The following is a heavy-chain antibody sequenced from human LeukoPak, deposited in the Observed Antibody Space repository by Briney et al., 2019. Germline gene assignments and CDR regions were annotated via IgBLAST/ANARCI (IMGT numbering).Heavy chain of an antibody. CDR2: MYHSGST. D-gene: IGHD3-22*01. Sequence: SETLSLTCTISAASISSSRHHWGWIRHPAGKGLEWNGGMYHSGSTNYNPSLKSRVTISVDKSKNQFSLKLSSVTAADTAVYYCARETYDSSGYYFYYYGMDVWGQGTTVTVSS. V-gene: IGHV4-39*07. CDR1: AASISSSRHH. J-gene: IGHJ6*02. CDR3: ARETYDSSGYYFYYYGMDV.